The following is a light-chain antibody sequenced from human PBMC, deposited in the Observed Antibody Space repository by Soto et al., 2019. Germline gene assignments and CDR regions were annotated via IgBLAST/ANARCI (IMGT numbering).Light chain of an antibody. CDR3: CSYAGSYTYV. CDR1: SSDIGGYNY. CDR2: DVG. Sequence: QSALTQPRSVSGSPGQSVTISCTGTSSDIGGYNYVSWYQQHPGKAPKLMIYDVGKRPSGVPDRFSGSKSGNTASLTISGLQAEDEADYCCCSYAGSYTYVFGTGTKVNVL. V-gene: IGLV2-11*01. J-gene: IGLJ1*01.